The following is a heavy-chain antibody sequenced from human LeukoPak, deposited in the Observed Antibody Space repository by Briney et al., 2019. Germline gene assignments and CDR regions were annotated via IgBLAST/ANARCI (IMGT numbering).Heavy chain of an antibody. CDR2: IWYDGSNK. V-gene: IGHV3-33*08. CDR1: GFTFSGYG. Sequence: PGGSLRLSCAASGFTFSGYGMHWVRQAPGKGLEWVAVIWYDGSNKYYADSVKGRFTTSRDNAKDSLYLQMNSLRAEDTAVYYCARDRAFDYWGQGTLVTVSS. J-gene: IGHJ4*02. CDR3: ARDRAFDY.